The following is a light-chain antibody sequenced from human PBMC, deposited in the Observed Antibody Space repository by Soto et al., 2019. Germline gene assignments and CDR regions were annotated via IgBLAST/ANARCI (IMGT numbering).Light chain of an antibody. J-gene: IGKJ1*01. CDR2: GTS. V-gene: IGKV3-20*01. CDR1: QSVSRSD. Sequence: EIVLTQSPGTVSLSPGERATLSCRASQSVSRSDLAWYQHKPGQSPRLLIYGTSSRATGIPDRFSGSGSGTGFTLTISSLQPDDFATYYCQQYNSYWTFGQGTKMDIK. CDR3: QQYNSYWT.